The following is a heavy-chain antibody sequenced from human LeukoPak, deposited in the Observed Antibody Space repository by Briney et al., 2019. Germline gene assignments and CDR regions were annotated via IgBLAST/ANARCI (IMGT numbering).Heavy chain of an antibody. CDR1: GFTFSSYW. D-gene: IGHD3-22*01. CDR3: AREGEDMIVYDY. CDR2: IKQDGSEK. V-gene: IGHV3-7*01. J-gene: IGHJ4*02. Sequence: PGGSLRLSCAASGFTFSSYWMSWVRQAPGKGLEWVANIKQDGSEKYYVASVKGRFTISRENAKHSLYLQMNIMRAEDTAVYCCAREGEDMIVYDYWGQGTLVTVSS.